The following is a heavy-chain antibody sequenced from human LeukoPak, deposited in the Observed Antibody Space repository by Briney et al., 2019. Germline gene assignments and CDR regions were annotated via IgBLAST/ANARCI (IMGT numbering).Heavy chain of an antibody. J-gene: IGHJ4*02. CDR2: VYSSGST. Sequence: SETLSLTCTVSGGSINNNYWSWMRQPPGKGLEWIGCVYSSGSTNYNPSLKSRVTISVDTSKNQLSLKLSSVTAADTALYYCARVRDGSGSYRRPIDYWGQGTLVTVSS. CDR3: ARVRDGSGSYRRPIDY. CDR1: GGSINNNY. V-gene: IGHV4-59*08. D-gene: IGHD3-10*01.